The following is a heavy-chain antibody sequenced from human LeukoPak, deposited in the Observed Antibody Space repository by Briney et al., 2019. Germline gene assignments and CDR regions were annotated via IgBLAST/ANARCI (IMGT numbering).Heavy chain of an antibody. CDR2: IYYSGDT. D-gene: IGHD1-26*01. V-gene: IGHV4-39*07. J-gene: IGHJ4*02. CDR1: GGSISSDNYY. Sequence: SETLSLTCTVSGGSISSDNYYWGWVRQPPGKGLEWIGNIYYSGDTYYNPSLKSRVTISVDTSKNHFSLKLSYATAADTAVYYCARRTLVSSYYYFDYWGQGTLVTVSS. CDR3: ARRTLVSSYYYFDY.